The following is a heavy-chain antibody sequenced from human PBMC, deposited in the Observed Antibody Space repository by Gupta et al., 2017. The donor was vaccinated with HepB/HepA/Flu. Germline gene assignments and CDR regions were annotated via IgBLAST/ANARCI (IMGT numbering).Heavy chain of an antibody. Sequence: EVQLLESGGGLVQPGGSLRLSCAASGFIFNSYVMSWVRQAPGKGLEWVSGVTGSGSSTYYADSVKGRFTISRDNSKNTLYLEMNSLRAEDTAVYYCAKDYRGSITDAFDIWGQGTMVTVSS. CDR3: AKDYRGSITDAFDI. V-gene: IGHV3-23*01. D-gene: IGHD3-10*01. CDR1: GFIFNSYV. J-gene: IGHJ3*02. CDR2: VTGSGSST.